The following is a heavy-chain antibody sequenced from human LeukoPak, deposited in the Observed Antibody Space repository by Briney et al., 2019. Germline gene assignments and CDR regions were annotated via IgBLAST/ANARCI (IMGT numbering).Heavy chain of an antibody. D-gene: IGHD3-10*01. CDR3: ARETVLLWFGGVGVALDI. CDR1: GFTFSSYA. V-gene: IGHV3-30-3*01. J-gene: IGHJ3*02. CDR2: ISYDGSNK. Sequence: GGSLRLSCAASGFTFSSYAMHWVRQAPGKGLEWVAIISYDGSNKYYADSVKGRFTISRDNSKNTLYLQMNSLRVEDMAVYYCARETVLLWFGGVGVALDIWGQGTMVTVSS.